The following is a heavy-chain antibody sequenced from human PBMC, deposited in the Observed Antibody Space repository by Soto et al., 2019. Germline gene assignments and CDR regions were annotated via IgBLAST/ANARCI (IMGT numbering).Heavy chain of an antibody. V-gene: IGHV3-74*01. J-gene: IGHJ5*02. CDR3: ARVNNYYDSSGYYYAGPNTNWFDP. CDR2: INSDGSST. CDR1: GFTFSSYW. D-gene: IGHD3-22*01. Sequence: VQLVESGGGLVQPGGSLRLSCAASGFTFSSYWMHWVRQAPGKGLVWVSRINSDGSSTSYADSVKGRFTISRDNAKNTLYLQMNSLGAEDTAVYYCARVNNYYDSSGYYYAGPNTNWFDPWGQGTLVPVSS.